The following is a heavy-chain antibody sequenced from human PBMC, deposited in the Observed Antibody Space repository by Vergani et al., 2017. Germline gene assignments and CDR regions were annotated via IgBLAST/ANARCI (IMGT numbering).Heavy chain of an antibody. CDR1: GFTFSSYG. D-gene: IGHD3-10*01. J-gene: IGHJ3*01. V-gene: IGHV3-33*08. CDR2: IWYDGSNK. Sequence: QVQLVESGGGVVQPGRSLRLSCAASGFTFSSYGMHWVRQAPGKALEWVAVIWYDGSNKYYADSVKGRFTISRDNSKNTLYLQMNSLRAEDTAVYYCARGGTYYDRNAFDFWGQGTMVTVSS. CDR3: ARGGTYYDRNAFDF.